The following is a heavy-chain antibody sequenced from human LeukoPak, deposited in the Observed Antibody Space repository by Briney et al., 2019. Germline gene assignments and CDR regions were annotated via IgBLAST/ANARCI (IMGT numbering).Heavy chain of an antibody. Sequence: GGCLRLSCAASGFTFRNYGMHWVRQAPGKGLEWVGRIKSKTDGGTTDYAAPVKGRFTISRDDSKNTLYLQMNSLKTEDTAVYYCTTGIEYFDWLLMGGYYFDYWGQGTLVTVSS. J-gene: IGHJ4*02. D-gene: IGHD3-9*01. CDR1: GFTFRNYG. CDR3: TTGIEYFDWLLMGGYYFDY. V-gene: IGHV3-15*01. CDR2: IKSKTDGGTT.